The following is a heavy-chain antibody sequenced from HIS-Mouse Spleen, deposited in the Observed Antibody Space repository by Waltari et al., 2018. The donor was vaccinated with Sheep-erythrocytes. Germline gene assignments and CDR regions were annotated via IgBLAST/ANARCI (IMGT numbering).Heavy chain of an antibody. J-gene: IGHJ4*02. CDR3: ARAPYYYDSSGYYYFDY. CDR1: GCSIRSGYYY. CDR2: IYYSGST. D-gene: IGHD3-22*01. Sequence: QVQLQESGPGLVKPSQTLSLTCTVSGCSIRSGYYYWSLIRQPPGKGLEWIGYIYYSGSTYYNPSLKSRVTISVDTSKNQFSLKLSSVTAADTAVYYCARAPYYYDSSGYYYFDYWGQGTLVTVSS. V-gene: IGHV4-30-4*01.